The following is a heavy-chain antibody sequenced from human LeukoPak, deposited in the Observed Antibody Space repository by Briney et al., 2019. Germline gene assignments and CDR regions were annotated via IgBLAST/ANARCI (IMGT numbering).Heavy chain of an antibody. CDR2: INPNSGGT. D-gene: IGHD6-19*01. V-gene: IGHV1-2*02. CDR1: GYTFTGYY. J-gene: IGHJ5*02. Sequence: AASVKVSCKASGYTFTGYYMHWVRQAPGQGLEWMGWINPNSGGTDYAQKFQGRVTMTRDTSTSTAYMELRSLRSDDTAVYYCARDMRMAVAGTSLDWFDPWGQGALVTVSS. CDR3: ARDMRMAVAGTSLDWFDP.